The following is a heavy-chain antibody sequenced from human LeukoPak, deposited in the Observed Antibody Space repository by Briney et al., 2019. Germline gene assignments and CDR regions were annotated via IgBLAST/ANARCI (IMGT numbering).Heavy chain of an antibody. CDR1: GYSFTSYW. CDR2: IYPDDSDT. D-gene: IGHD4-23*01. Sequence: GESLKISCRGSGYSFTSYWIGWVRQMPGKGLEWMGIIYPDDSDTRYSPSFQGQVTISADESISTAYLQWSSLKASDTAMYYCARQATTVVTPRYFDFWGQGTLVTVSS. J-gene: IGHJ4*02. CDR3: ARQATTVVTPRYFDF. V-gene: IGHV5-51*01.